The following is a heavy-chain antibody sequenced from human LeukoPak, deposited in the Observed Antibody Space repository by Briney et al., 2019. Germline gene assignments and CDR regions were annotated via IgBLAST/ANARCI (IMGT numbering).Heavy chain of an antibody. D-gene: IGHD2-15*01. CDR3: ARGTGYCSGGSCYDSRGFDY. Sequence: ASVKVSCKASGYTFASYDINWVRQATGQGLEWMGWMNPNSGNTGYAQKFQGRVTMTRNTSISTAYMELSSLRSEDTAVYYCARGTGYCSGGSCYDSRGFDYWGQGTLVTVSS. V-gene: IGHV1-8*01. CDR1: GYTFASYD. CDR2: MNPNSGNT. J-gene: IGHJ4*02.